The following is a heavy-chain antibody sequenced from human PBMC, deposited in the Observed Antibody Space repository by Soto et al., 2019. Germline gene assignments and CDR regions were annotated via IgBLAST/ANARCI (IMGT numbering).Heavy chain of an antibody. V-gene: IGHV3-30-3*01. J-gene: IGHJ3*02. CDR3: ARVLEKYSSYDAFAI. D-gene: IGHD6-6*01. CDR2: ISYDASNN. CDR1: GFTFSSYA. Sequence: WPLRLSCAASGFTFSSYAMNWFRNPQGQVLEWVAVISYDASNNYYAESVKGRFSISRDNSDNTLYLQMNSLRAEDTAVYYCARVLEKYSSYDAFAIWGQGTMVTVSS.